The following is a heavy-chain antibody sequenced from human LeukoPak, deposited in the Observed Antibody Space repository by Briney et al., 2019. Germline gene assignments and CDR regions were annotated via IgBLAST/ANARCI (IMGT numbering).Heavy chain of an antibody. CDR3: ARVPTSYYDFWSGYRPPYYYYGMDV. Sequence: SETLSLTCTVSGGSMSPYHWGWIRQPPGKGLEWTGYIYYSGSTNYNPSLKSRVTISVDTSKNQFSLKLSSVTAADTAVYYCARVPTSYYDFWSGYRPPYYYYGMDVWGQGTTVTVSS. CDR2: IYYSGST. V-gene: IGHV4-59*12. J-gene: IGHJ6*02. CDR1: GGSMSPYH. D-gene: IGHD3-3*01.